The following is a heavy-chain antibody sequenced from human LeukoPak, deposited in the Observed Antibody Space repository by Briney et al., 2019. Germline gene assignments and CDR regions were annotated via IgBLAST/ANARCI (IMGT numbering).Heavy chain of an antibody. D-gene: IGHD3-10*01. J-gene: IGHJ4*02. CDR3: AKDLGRLWFGGVDY. CDR1: GFTFTNYG. CDR2: ISYNGGHK. V-gene: IGHV3-30*18. Sequence: PGGSLRLSCAASGFTFTNYGMHWVHQAPGKGLEWVAVISYNGGHKYYADSVKGRFTISRDNSKNTLYLQMNSLRAEDTAVYYCAKDLGRLWFGGVDYWGQGTLVTVSS.